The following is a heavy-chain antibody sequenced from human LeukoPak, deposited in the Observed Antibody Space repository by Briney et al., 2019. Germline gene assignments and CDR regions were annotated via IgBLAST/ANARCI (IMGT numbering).Heavy chain of an antibody. CDR1: GYTFTSNY. J-gene: IGHJ4*02. CDR3: ARDQEGFDY. V-gene: IGHV1-46*01. Sequence: ASVKVSCKASGYTFTSNYIHWVRQAPGQGLEWMGMIYPRDGSTSYAQKFQGRVTVTRDTSTSTIHMELSGLRSEDTAVYYCARDQEGFDYWGQGTLATVSS. CDR2: IYPRDGST.